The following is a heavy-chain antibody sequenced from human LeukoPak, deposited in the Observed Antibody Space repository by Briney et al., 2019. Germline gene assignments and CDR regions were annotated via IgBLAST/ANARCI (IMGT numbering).Heavy chain of an antibody. CDR2: IYYSGST. Sequence: SETLSLTCTVSGGSISSYYWSWIRQPPGKGLEWIGYIYYSGSTNYNPSLKSRVTISVDTSKNQFSLKLSSVTAADTAVYYCARGGQRYYYGSGSLFYFDYWGQGTLVTVSS. CDR3: ARGGQRYYYGSGSLFYFDY. D-gene: IGHD3-10*01. V-gene: IGHV4-59*01. CDR1: GGSISSYY. J-gene: IGHJ4*02.